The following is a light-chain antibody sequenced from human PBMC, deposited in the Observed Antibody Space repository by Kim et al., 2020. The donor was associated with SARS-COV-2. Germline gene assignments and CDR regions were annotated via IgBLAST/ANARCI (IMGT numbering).Light chain of an antibody. CDR1: KSNIGSNT. Sequence: QSVLTQPPSASGTPGQRVTISCSGSKSNIGSNTVNWYQQVPGTAPKLLISSNNQRPSGVPDRFSGSKSGTSASLAISGLQSEDEADYYCVAWDDSLYGWVFGGGTKVTVL. CDR2: SNN. J-gene: IGLJ3*02. CDR3: VAWDDSLYGWV. V-gene: IGLV1-44*01.